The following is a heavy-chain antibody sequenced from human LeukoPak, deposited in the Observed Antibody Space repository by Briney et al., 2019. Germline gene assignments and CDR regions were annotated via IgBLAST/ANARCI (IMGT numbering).Heavy chain of an antibody. V-gene: IGHV4-34*01. D-gene: IGHD2-8*01. CDR1: GGSFSGYY. J-gene: IGHJ4*02. Sequence: SETLSLTCAVYGGSFSGYYWSWIRQPPGKGLEWIGEINHSGSTNYNPSLKSRVTISVDTSKNQFSLKLSSVTAADTAVYYCARLISHVVLMVLDYWGQGTLVTVSS. CDR2: INHSGST. CDR3: ARLISHVVLMVLDY.